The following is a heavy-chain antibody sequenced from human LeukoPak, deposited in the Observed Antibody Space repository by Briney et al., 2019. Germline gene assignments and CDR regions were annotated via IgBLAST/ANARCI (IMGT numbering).Heavy chain of an antibody. J-gene: IGHJ6*02. Sequence: ASVKVSCKASGYTFTSYAMHWARQAPGQRLEWMGWINAGNGNTRYSQKFQGRVTITRDTSASTAYMELSSLRSEDTAVYYCARDGGLRSPYYYYGMDVWGQGTTVTVSS. CDR2: INAGNGNT. CDR3: ARDGGLRSPYYYYGMDV. D-gene: IGHD3-16*01. V-gene: IGHV1-3*01. CDR1: GYTFTSYA.